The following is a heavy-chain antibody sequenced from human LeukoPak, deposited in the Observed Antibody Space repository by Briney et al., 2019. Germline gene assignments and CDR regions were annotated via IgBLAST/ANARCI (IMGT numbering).Heavy chain of an antibody. CDR1: GFTFDDYA. CDR2: ISWNSGSI. D-gene: IGHD2-21*02. V-gene: IGHV3-9*01. CDR3: AKEVDCPSDCLFFHS. J-gene: IGHJ5*01. Sequence: GRSLRLSCAASGFTFDDYAMHWVRQAPGKGLEWVSGISWNSGSIGYADSVKGRFTISRDNAKNTLYLQMNSLRAEDTALYYCAKEVDCPSDCLFFHSWGHGTLVTVSS.